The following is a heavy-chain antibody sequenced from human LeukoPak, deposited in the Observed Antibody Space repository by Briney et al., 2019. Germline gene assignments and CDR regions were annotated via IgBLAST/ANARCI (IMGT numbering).Heavy chain of an antibody. CDR3: AGGASGLT. CDR1: GYTFTGYW. Sequence: GASVKVSCKASGYTFTGYWMHWVRQAPGQGLEWMGWINPNSGDTDYAQKFQGRVTLTRDTSISTAYMEVSRLTSDDTAVYYCAGGASGLTWGQGTLVTVSS. D-gene: IGHD6-25*01. V-gene: IGHV1-2*02. J-gene: IGHJ4*02. CDR2: INPNSGDT.